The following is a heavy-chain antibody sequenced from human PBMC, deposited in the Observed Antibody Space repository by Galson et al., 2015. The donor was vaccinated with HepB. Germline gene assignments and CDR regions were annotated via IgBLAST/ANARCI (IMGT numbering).Heavy chain of an antibody. J-gene: IGHJ3*02. CDR1: GFTFSSYW. V-gene: IGHV3-7*03. Sequence: SLRLSCAASGFTFSSYWMSWVRQAPGKGLEWVANIKQDGSEKYYVDSVKGRFTISRDNAKNSLYLQMNSLRTEDTAVYYCARDCRIVAALDAFDIWGQGTMVTV. D-gene: IGHD1-26*01. CDR2: IKQDGSEK. CDR3: ARDCRIVAALDAFDI.